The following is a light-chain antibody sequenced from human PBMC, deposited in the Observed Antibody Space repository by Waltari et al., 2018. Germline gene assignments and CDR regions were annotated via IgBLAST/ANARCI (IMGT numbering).Light chain of an antibody. CDR2: EAS. J-gene: IGKJ1*01. CDR1: QIISTC. CDR3: HQYKSYPWT. Sequence: DIQMTQSPSTLSAYVGDRVTISCRASQIISTCLAWYQQKPGKAPKLLIFEASTLESGVPSRVSGIGSGTEFTLTISSLQPDDFATYYCHQYKSYPWTFGQGTKVAVK. V-gene: IGKV1-5*03.